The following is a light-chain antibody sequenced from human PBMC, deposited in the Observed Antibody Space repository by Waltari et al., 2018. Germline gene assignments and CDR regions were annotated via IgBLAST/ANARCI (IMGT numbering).Light chain of an antibody. CDR1: KDVSNW. CDR3: QQANTFPYT. J-gene: IGKJ2*01. CDR2: AAS. V-gene: IGKV1-12*01. Sequence: DFQMTQSPSSVSASVGDRVTLTCRASKDVSNWLAWYQQKPGKAPKFLIYAASSLQRGVPSRFSGSGSGTDFTLTIISLQPDDFATYYCQQANTFPYTFGQGTKVEIK.